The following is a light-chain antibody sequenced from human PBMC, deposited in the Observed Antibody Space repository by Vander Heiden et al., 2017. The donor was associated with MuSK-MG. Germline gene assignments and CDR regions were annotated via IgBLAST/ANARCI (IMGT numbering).Light chain of an antibody. V-gene: IGLV2-11*01. Sequence: QSALPQPRSVSGSPGQSVAISCTGSSSDVGGYNYVSWYQQHPGNAPILLCHEVYQRPSGVPDRFSGSKSGATASLTISGLQTEDEAYYYCCSYASSYTWVFGGGTKLTVL. CDR3: CSYASSYTWV. J-gene: IGLJ2*01. CDR1: SSDVGGYNY. CDR2: EVY.